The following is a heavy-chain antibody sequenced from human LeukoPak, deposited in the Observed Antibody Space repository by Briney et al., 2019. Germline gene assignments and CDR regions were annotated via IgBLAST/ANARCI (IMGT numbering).Heavy chain of an antibody. J-gene: IGHJ4*02. CDR1: GYTFTNYG. CDR3: ARDRLDCSGGSCYFVRSPGEWDY. V-gene: IGHV1-18*01. Sequence: GASVKVSCKTSGYTFTNYGITWVRQAPGQGLEWMGWISAYNGNTNYAQKFQGRVTITADKSTSTAYMELSSLRSEDTAVYYCARDRLDCSGGSCYFVRSPGEWDYWGQGTLVTVSS. CDR2: ISAYNGNT. D-gene: IGHD2-15*01.